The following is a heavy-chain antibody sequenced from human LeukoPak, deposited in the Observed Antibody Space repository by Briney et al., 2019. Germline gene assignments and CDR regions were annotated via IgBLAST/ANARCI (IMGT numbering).Heavy chain of an antibody. D-gene: IGHD6-19*01. J-gene: IGHJ4*02. Sequence: GGSLRLSCTASGFNFGSDAMHWVRQAPGKGLEWVAFIWYDGSNDHYADSVKGRFTISRDNSKNTVCLQMNSLRVEDTAVYYCARDPSGSGWGLNYWGQGTLVTVSS. V-gene: IGHV3-33*01. CDR2: IWYDGSND. CDR1: GFNFGSDA. CDR3: ARDPSGSGWGLNY.